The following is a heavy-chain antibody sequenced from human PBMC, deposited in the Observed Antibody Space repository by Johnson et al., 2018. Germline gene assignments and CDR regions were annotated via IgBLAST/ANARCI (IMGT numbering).Heavy chain of an antibody. V-gene: IGHV3-9*01. D-gene: IGHD2-2*01. J-gene: IGHJ4*02. CDR1: RFTFDDYA. CDR3: ARCGATSCYLFDY. CDR2: ISWNSGSI. Sequence: EVQLVEGGGGLVQDGRTMGLSCAASRFTFDDYAMHWVRQAPGKGLEWVSGISWNSGSIGYAASVKGRFTISRDHAKNSLSLQMSSLRAEDTALYHCARCGATSCYLFDYWGQGTLVTVSS.